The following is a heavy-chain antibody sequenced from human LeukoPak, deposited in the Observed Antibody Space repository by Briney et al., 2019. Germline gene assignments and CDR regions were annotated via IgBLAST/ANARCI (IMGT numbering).Heavy chain of an antibody. V-gene: IGHV4-39*01. J-gene: IGHJ6*02. CDR2: IYYSGST. CDR1: GGSISSSSYY. CDR3: AHTLRSSSSWYHYYYGMDV. D-gene: IGHD6-13*01. Sequence: PSETLSLTCTVSGGSISSSSYYWGWIRQPPGKGLEWNGSIYYSGSTYYNPSLKSRVTISVDTSKNQFSLKLSSVTAADTAVYYCAHTLRSSSSWYHYYYGMDVWGQGTTVTVSS.